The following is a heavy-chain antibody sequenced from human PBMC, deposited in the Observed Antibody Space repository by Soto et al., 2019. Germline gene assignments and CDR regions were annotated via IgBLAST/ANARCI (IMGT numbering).Heavy chain of an antibody. CDR3: AWASIAVAGDYFDY. D-gene: IGHD6-19*01. V-gene: IGHV4-4*02. CDR1: GGSISSSNW. Sequence: SETLSLTCAVSGGSISSSNWWSWVRQPPGKGLEWIGEIYHSGSTNYNPSLKSRVTISVDKSKNQFSLKLSSVTAADTAVYYCAWASIAVAGDYFDYWGQGTLVTVSS. J-gene: IGHJ4*02. CDR2: IYHSGST.